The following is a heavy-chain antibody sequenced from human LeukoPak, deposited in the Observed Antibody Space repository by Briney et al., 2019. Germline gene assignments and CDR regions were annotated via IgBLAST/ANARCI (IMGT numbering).Heavy chain of an antibody. Sequence: GGSLRLSCAASGFTFSSYAMSWVRQAPGKGLEWVSTISGSDDSTYYADSVKGRFSISRDNSKNTLYLQMNSLRVEDTAVYYCAKGPHFYGSGSSFFDYWGQGTLVTVS. CDR3: AKGPHFYGSGSSFFDY. V-gene: IGHV3-23*01. D-gene: IGHD3-10*01. J-gene: IGHJ4*02. CDR1: GFTFSSYA. CDR2: ISGSDDST.